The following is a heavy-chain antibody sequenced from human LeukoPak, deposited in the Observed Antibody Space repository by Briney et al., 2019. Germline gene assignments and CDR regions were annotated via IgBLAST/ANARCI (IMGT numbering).Heavy chain of an antibody. J-gene: IGHJ6*02. Sequence: GGALRLSCGASGFTFSSYGMHWVRQAPGKGLEWVAVISYDGSNKYYADSVRGRFTISRDNSKNTLYLQMNSLRAEDTAVYYCAKDMTGYYFYGMDVWGQGTTVTVSS. CDR2: ISYDGSNK. CDR3: AKDMTGYYFYGMDV. CDR1: GFTFSSYG. D-gene: IGHD3-9*01. V-gene: IGHV3-30*18.